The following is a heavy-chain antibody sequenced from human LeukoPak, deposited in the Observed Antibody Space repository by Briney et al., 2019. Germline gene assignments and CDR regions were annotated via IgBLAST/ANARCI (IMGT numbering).Heavy chain of an antibody. Sequence: GESLKISFKGSGYSFNTYWIVWVRQMPGKKLEWMGIIYPGDSDTRYSPSFQGQVTISADKSLSTAYLQWGSLKASDTAMYYCAREGRSSSPMDYWGQGTLVTVSS. CDR3: AREGRSSSPMDY. J-gene: IGHJ4*02. CDR2: IYPGDSDT. D-gene: IGHD6-6*01. CDR1: GYSFNTYW. V-gene: IGHV5-51*01.